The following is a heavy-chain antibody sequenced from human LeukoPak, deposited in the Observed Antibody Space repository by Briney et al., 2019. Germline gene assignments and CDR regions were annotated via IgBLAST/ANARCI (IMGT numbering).Heavy chain of an antibody. CDR2: ISGSGGST. CDR1: GFTFSSYA. J-gene: IGHJ4*02. D-gene: IGHD2-2*01. Sequence: PGGSLRLSCAASGFTFSSYAMSWVRQAPGKGLEWVSAISGSGGSTYYADSVKGRFTISRDNSKNTLYLQINSLRAEDTAVYYCARDGGYCSGTSCHGDYWGQGTLVTVSS. V-gene: IGHV3-23*01. CDR3: ARDGGYCSGTSCHGDY.